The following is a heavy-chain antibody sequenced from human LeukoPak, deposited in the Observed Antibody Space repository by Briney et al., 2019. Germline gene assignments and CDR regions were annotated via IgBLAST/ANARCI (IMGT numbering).Heavy chain of an antibody. V-gene: IGHV3-30-3*01. CDR3: ARAYSSGWPNNSPYYFDY. CDR2: ISYDGSNK. CDR1: GFTFSSYA. Sequence: PGGSLRLSCAASGFTFSSYAMHWVRQAPGKGLEWVAVISYDGSNKYYADSVKGRLTISRDNAKNSLYLQMNSLRAEDTAVYYCARAYSSGWPNNSPYYFDYWGQGILVTVSS. J-gene: IGHJ4*02. D-gene: IGHD6-19*01.